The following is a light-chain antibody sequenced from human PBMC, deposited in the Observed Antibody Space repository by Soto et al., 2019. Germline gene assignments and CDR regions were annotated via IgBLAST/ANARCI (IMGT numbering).Light chain of an antibody. J-gene: IGLJ3*02. CDR2: LEGSGSY. CDR1: SGHNNHI. Sequence: QAVVTQSSSASASLGSSVKLTCTLSSGHNNHIIAWHQQQPGKAPRFLMKLEGSGSYNKGSGVPDRFSGSSSGADRYLTISNLQSEDEADYYCETWDSNTRVFGGGTKLTVL. CDR3: ETWDSNTRV. V-gene: IGLV4-60*03.